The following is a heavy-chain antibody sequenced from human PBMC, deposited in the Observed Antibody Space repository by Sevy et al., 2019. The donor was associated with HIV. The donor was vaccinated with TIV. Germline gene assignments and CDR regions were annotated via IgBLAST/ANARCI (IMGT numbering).Heavy chain of an antibody. Sequence: ASVKVSCKVSGYTLTELSMHWVRQAPGKGLEWMGGFDPEDGETIYAQKFKGRVTMTEDTSTDTAYMELSSLRSEDTAVYYCATDARIAAAGSFDYWGQGTLVTVSS. V-gene: IGHV1-24*01. CDR3: ATDARIAAAGSFDY. CDR2: FDPEDGET. J-gene: IGHJ4*02. CDR1: GYTLTELS. D-gene: IGHD6-13*01.